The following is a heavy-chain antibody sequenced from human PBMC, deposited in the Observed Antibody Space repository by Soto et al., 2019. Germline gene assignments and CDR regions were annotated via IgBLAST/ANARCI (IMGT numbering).Heavy chain of an antibody. CDR3: ARWWSGSRQGFDP. V-gene: IGHV4-31*03. J-gene: IGHJ5*02. CDR2: IYYSGST. CDR1: GGSISSGDYY. Sequence: QVQLQESGPGLVKPSQTLSLTCTVSGGSISSGDYYWSWIRQHPGKGLEWIGYIYYSGSTYYNPSXXXRXXISVDTSKNQFSLKLSPVTAADTAVYYGARWWSGSRQGFDPWGQGTLVTVSS. D-gene: IGHD3-3*01.